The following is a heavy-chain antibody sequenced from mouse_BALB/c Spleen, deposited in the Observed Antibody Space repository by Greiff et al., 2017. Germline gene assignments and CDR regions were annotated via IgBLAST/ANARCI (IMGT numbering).Heavy chain of an antibody. CDR1: GYTFTSYW. Sequence: QVQLQQSGAELVKPGASVKLSCKASGYTFTSYWMHWVKQRPGQGLEWIGEINPSNGRTNYNEKFKSKATLTVDKSSSTAYMQLSSLTSEDSAVYYCARCYSSYAMDYWGQGTSVTVSS. V-gene: IGHV1S81*02. D-gene: IGHD1-1*01. CDR2: INPSNGRT. CDR3: ARCYSSYAMDY. J-gene: IGHJ4*01.